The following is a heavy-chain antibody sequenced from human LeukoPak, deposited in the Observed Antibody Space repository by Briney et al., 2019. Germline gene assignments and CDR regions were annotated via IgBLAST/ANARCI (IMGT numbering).Heavy chain of an antibody. CDR3: ASDADWFESIQYYFDN. Sequence: PGGSLRLSCAASGFAFSNFATHWVRQAPGKGLEWVALISYDGNRQFYADSVKGRFTISRDNSKNTLFLQMNSLRAEDTAVYFCASDADWFESIQYYFDNWGQGTLVTVSS. CDR1: GFAFSNFA. D-gene: IGHD3-10*01. V-gene: IGHV3-30*04. J-gene: IGHJ4*02. CDR2: ISYDGNRQ.